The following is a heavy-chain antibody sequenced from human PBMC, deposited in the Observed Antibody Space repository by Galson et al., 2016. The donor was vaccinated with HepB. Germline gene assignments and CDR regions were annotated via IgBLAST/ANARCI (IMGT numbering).Heavy chain of an antibody. CDR3: VREGGYTNGWFDY. D-gene: IGHD2-8*01. CDR1: GFTFSGSA. V-gene: IGHV3-73*01. CDR2: IRSKANSYAT. J-gene: IGHJ4*02. Sequence: SLRLSCAASGFTFSGSAMHWVRQASGKGLEWVGRIRSKANSYATVYAASVKGRFTVSRDDSKNTAYLQMSSLRAEDTALYYCVREGGYTNGWFDYWGQGTLVTVSS.